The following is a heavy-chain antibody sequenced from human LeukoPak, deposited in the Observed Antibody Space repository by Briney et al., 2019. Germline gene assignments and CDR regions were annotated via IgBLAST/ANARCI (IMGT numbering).Heavy chain of an antibody. V-gene: IGHV3-74*01. CDR3: ARMSGSYRPSYYFDY. D-gene: IGHD1-26*01. J-gene: IGHJ4*02. CDR2: INTDGSST. CDR1: GFTFSSYW. Sequence: PGGSLRLSCAASGFTFSSYWMHWVRQAPGKGLVWVSRINTDGSSTNYADSVKGRFTISRDNAKNTLYLQMNSLRAEDTAVYYCARMSGSYRPSYYFDYWGQGTLVTVSS.